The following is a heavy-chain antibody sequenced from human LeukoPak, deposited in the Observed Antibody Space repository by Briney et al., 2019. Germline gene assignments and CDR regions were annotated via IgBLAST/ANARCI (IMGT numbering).Heavy chain of an antibody. Sequence: ASVKVSCNASGYTFTGHYIHWVRQAPGQGLEWMGWINPNSGGTRYAQKFQGRVTITADESTSTAYMELSSLRSDDTAVYYCARDSRSEYPYFDYWGQGTLVAVSS. V-gene: IGHV1-2*02. CDR2: INPNSGGT. CDR3: ARDSRSEYPYFDY. CDR1: GYTFTGHY. D-gene: IGHD6-13*01. J-gene: IGHJ4*02.